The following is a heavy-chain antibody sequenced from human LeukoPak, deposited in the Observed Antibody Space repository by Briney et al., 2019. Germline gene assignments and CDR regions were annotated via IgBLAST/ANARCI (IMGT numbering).Heavy chain of an antibody. V-gene: IGHV4-34*01. CDR2: INHSGST. Sequence: PSETLSLTCAVYGGSFSGYYWSWICQPPGKGLEWIGEINHSGSTNYNPSLKSRVTISVDTSKNQFSLKLSSVTAADTAVYYCARGVPDYGDYDYWGQGTLVTVSS. CDR3: ARGVPDYGDYDY. J-gene: IGHJ4*02. CDR1: GGSFSGYY. D-gene: IGHD4-17*01.